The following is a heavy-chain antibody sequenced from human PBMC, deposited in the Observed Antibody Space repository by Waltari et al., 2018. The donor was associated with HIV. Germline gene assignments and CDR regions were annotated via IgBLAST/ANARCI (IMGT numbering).Heavy chain of an antibody. Sequence: QVQLVQSGAEVKKPGASVTVSCKASGYTFTGYYMHWVRQAPGQGLEWMGWINPNSGGTNYAQKFQGRVTMTRDTSISTAYMELNSLRSDDTAVYYCARDPRGSWGAFDIWGQGTMVTVSS. CDR3: ARDPRGSWGAFDI. J-gene: IGHJ3*02. V-gene: IGHV1-2*02. CDR2: INPNSGGT. CDR1: GYTFTGYY. D-gene: IGHD1-26*01.